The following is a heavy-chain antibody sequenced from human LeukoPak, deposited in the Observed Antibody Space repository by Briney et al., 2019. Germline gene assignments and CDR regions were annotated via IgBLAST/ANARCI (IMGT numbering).Heavy chain of an antibody. Sequence: PSETLSLTCTVSGGSISSYYWSWIRQPPGKGLEWIGYIYYSGSTNYNPSLKSRVTISVDTSKNQFSLKLSSVTAADTAVYYCARRDYYDSSGYAFDIWGQGTMVTVSS. V-gene: IGHV4-59*08. CDR2: IYYSGST. CDR1: GGSISSYY. D-gene: IGHD3-22*01. CDR3: ARRDYYDSSGYAFDI. J-gene: IGHJ3*02.